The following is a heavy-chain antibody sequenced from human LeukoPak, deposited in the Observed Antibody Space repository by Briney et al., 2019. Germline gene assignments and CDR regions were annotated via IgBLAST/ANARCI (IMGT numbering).Heavy chain of an antibody. CDR2: ISGSGGST. D-gene: IGHD4-17*01. V-gene: IGHV3-23*01. CDR3: AKAALRATPLPFDY. CDR1: GFTFSSYG. Sequence: GGTLRLSCAASGFTFSSYGMSWVRQAPGKGLEWVSAISGSGGSTYYADSVKGRFTISRDNSKNTLYLQMHSLRAEDTAVYYCAKAALRATPLPFDYWGQGTLVTVSS. J-gene: IGHJ4*02.